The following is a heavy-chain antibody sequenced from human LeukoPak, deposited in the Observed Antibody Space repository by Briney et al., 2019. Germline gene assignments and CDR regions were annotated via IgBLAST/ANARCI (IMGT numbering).Heavy chain of an antibody. V-gene: IGHV5-51*01. CDR1: GHRFTNHW. J-gene: IGHJ5*02. Sequence: GESLKISCEVSGHRFTNHWIGWVRQMPGKGLEWMGIINLGDSDTKYSPSFQGQVTISLDKSISTAYLQWRSLKGSDTAMYYCARRPYSGSPNWFDPWGQGTLVTVSS. CDR3: ARRPYSGSPNWFDP. CDR2: INLGDSDT. D-gene: IGHD1-26*01.